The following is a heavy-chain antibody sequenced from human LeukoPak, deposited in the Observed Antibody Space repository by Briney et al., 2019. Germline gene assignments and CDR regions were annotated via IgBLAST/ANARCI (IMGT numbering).Heavy chain of an antibody. CDR3: ARAYSGSDYFDY. J-gene: IGHJ4*02. CDR1: GFTFSSYY. D-gene: IGHD1-26*01. Sequence: GGSLRLSCAASGFTFSSYYMSWIRQAPGKGLEWVSYISDTYYTNYADSVKGRFTISRDNAKNSLYLQLNSLRADDTAIYYCARAYSGSDYFDYWGQGTLVTVSS. CDR2: ISDTYYT. V-gene: IGHV3-11*05.